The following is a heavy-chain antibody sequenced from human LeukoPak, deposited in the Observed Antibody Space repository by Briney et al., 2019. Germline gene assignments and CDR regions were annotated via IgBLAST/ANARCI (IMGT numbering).Heavy chain of an antibody. V-gene: IGHV3-74*01. CDR2: INSDGSST. CDR1: GFTFSSYW. J-gene: IGHJ5*02. CDR3: ARAKVPYGDYYGFDP. D-gene: IGHD4-17*01. Sequence: GGSLRLSCAASGFTFSSYWMHWVRQAPGKGLVWVSRINSDGSSTSYADSVKGRFTISRDNAKNTLHLQMNSLRAEDTAVYYCARAKVPYGDYYGFDPWGQGTLVTVSS.